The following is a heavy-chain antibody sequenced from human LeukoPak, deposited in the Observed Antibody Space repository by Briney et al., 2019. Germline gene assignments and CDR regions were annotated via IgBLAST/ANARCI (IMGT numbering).Heavy chain of an antibody. D-gene: IGHD2/OR15-2a*01. Sequence: SGPALVKPTQTLTLTCTFSGFSLSTSGMCVSWIRQPPGKALEWLARIDWDDDKYYSTSLKTRLTISTDTSKNQVILTMTNMDPVDTATYYCARTSGNSDSFGIWGQGTMVTVSS. V-gene: IGHV2-70*11. J-gene: IGHJ3*02. CDR2: IDWDDDK. CDR3: ARTSGNSDSFGI. CDR1: GFSLSTSGMC.